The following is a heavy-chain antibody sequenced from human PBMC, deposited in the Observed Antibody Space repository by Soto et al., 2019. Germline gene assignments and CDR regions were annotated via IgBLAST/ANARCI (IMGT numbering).Heavy chain of an antibody. V-gene: IGHV1-18*01. Sequence: ASVKVSCKASGYTFTSYGISWVRQAPGQGLEWMGWISAYNANTNYAQKLQGRVTMATDTSTSTSYMELRSLRSDDTAVYFCARARLGATGDYWGQGTLVTVSS. CDR3: ARARLGATGDY. CDR2: ISAYNANT. CDR1: GYTFTSYG. D-gene: IGHD1-26*01. J-gene: IGHJ4*02.